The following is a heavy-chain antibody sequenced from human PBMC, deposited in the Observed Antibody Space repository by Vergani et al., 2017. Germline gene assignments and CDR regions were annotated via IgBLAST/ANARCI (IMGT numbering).Heavy chain of an antibody. Sequence: QVQVVQSGAEVKKSGASVKVSCKTSGYTFSNYYMHWVRQAPGQGLEWMGIINPSGGHTNYAQKIQGRVTMTRDTSTSTVYVELSSLRSEDTAIYYCARGDYGILTGYRYWGQGTLVTVSA. CDR2: INPSGGHT. CDR1: GYTFSNYY. V-gene: IGHV1-46*03. CDR3: ARGDYGILTGYRY. D-gene: IGHD3-9*01. J-gene: IGHJ4*02.